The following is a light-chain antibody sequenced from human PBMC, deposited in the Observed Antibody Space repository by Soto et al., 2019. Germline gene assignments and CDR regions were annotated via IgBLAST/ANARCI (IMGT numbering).Light chain of an antibody. CDR3: HQYGYLGT. J-gene: IGKJ1*01. CDR1: KTVRSSF. Sequence: EVVLTQSPGTLSLSPGERATVCSSTSKTVRSSFLAWYQQTPGQAPRLLIYDASIRATEIQDRFTGSGSGTDFTLTISRLEPEDFAVYYCHQYGYLGTFGQGTKV. V-gene: IGKV3-20*01. CDR2: DAS.